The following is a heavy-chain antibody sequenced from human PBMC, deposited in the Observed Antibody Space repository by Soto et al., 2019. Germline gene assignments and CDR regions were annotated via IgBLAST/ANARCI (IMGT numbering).Heavy chain of an antibody. CDR3: VVVVIKALWDYGMDV. CDR1: GYSFTSYW. Sequence: GESLKISCKGSGYSFTSYWMGWVRQMPGKGLEWMGIIYPGDSDTRYSPFFQGQVTISADKSISTAYLQWSSLKASDTAMDYCVVVVIKALWDYGMDVWGQVTTVTVSS. J-gene: IGHJ6*02. D-gene: IGHD3-22*01. V-gene: IGHV5-51*01. CDR2: IYPGDSDT.